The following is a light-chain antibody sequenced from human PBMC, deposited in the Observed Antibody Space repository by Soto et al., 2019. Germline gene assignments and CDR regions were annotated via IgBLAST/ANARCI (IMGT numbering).Light chain of an antibody. Sequence: EIVLTQSPGTLSLSPGERATLSCRASQSVSSSYLAWYQQKPGQAPRLLIYGASSRPTGIPDRFSGSGSGTAFTLTISILEPETFAVYYFQQYSSSPYTFDQGTKVEIK. J-gene: IGKJ1*01. CDR1: QSVSSSY. CDR3: QQYSSSPYT. CDR2: GAS. V-gene: IGKV3-20*01.